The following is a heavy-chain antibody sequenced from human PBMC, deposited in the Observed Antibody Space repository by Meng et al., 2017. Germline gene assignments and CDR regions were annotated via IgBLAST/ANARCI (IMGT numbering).Heavy chain of an antibody. CDR3: ARFLNYYYGMDV. V-gene: IGHV1-8*03. CDR1: GYTFTSYD. Sequence: ASSMVFCKASGYTFTSYDINWVRQDTGQGLEWMGWMNPNSGNTGYAQKFQGRVTITRNTSISTAYMELSSLRSEDTAVYYCARFLNYYYGMDVWGQGTTVTVSS. CDR2: MNPNSGNT. J-gene: IGHJ6*02.